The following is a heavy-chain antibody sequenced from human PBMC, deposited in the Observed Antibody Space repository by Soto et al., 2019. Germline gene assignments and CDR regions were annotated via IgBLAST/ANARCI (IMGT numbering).Heavy chain of an antibody. CDR2: ISDRGDI. V-gene: IGHV4-59*08. CDR1: GISITSSY. J-gene: IGHJ5*02. Sequence: SETLSLTCTVSGISITSSYWNWFRQSPGKGLEWIGQISDRGDINYNPPLEGRVAISTDTSKNQVSLTLTAVNAADTAVYFCARGRHWFGPCGQGTLVTVSS. CDR3: ARGRHWFGP.